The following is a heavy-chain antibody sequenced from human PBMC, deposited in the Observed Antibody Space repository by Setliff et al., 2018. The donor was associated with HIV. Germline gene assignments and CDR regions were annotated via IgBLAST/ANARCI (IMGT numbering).Heavy chain of an antibody. J-gene: IGHJ5*02. CDR2: VFHSGSA. CDR1: GGPLNSRNW. CDR3: ARDHVFGSRTGFDP. D-gene: IGHD3-10*01. Sequence: KASETLSLTCAVSGGPLNSRNWWSWVCQPPGKGLEWIGEVFHSGSANSNASLRSRVMISVDTSKNQFSLKLSAVTAADTAVYYCARDHVFGSRTGFDPWGPGILVTVSS. V-gene: IGHV4-4*02.